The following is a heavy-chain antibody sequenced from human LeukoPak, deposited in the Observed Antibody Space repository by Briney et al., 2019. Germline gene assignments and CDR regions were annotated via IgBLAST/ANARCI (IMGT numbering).Heavy chain of an antibody. J-gene: IGHJ4*02. CDR1: GFTFSNAW. CDR2: IKTNSDGGTT. V-gene: IGHV3-15*01. CDR3: TAYGFDY. Sequence: KSGGSLRLSCAASGFTFSNAWMNWVRQAPGKGLEWLGRIKTNSDGGTTDYAAPVKGRFTISRDDSKNTVYLQMNSLKTEDIAVYYCTAYGFDYWGQGTLVTVSS. D-gene: IGHD3-10*01.